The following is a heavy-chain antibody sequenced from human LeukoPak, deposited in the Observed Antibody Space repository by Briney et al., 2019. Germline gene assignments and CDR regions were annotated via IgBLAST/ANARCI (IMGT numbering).Heavy chain of an antibody. J-gene: IGHJ4*02. CDR2: IRSSHHGSTR. D-gene: IGHD3-10*01. CDR1: GFDFSDYI. CDR3: TRDRGGRWFGELLGFDN. Sequence: RPGGSLRLSCQASGFDFSDYIMSWVRQAPGKGLEWIAFIRSSHHGSTREYAASVKGRFIISRDDSKNIAYLEMESLQTEDTGVYFCTRDRGGRWFGELLGFDNWGQGTLLTVSS. V-gene: IGHV3-49*04.